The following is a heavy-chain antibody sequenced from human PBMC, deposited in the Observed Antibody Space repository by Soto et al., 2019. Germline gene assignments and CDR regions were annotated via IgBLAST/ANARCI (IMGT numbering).Heavy chain of an antibody. Sequence: SETLSLTCTVSGGSISSGDYYWSWIRQPPGKGLEWIGYIYYSGSTYYNPSLKSRVTISVDTSKNQFSLKLSSVTAADTAVYYCARVLGYLPSYDSSGYLYYFDYWGQGTLVTVSS. D-gene: IGHD3-22*01. CDR1: GGSISSGDYY. J-gene: IGHJ4*02. CDR2: IYYSGST. V-gene: IGHV4-30-4*01. CDR3: ARVLGYLPSYDSSGYLYYFDY.